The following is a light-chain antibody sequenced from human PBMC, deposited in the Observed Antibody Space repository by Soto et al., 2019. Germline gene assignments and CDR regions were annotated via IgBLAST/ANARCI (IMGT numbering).Light chain of an antibody. CDR3: QHNGSSPT. CDR1: QSVSSSY. Sequence: EILLTQSPGTLSLSPGERATLSCRASQSVSSSYLAWYQQKPGQAPRLLIYGASIRATGIPDRFSGSGSETDFTLTISRLQHDFFAVYYCQHNGSSPTFGQGTRLEIK. J-gene: IGKJ5*01. CDR2: GAS. V-gene: IGKV3-20*01.